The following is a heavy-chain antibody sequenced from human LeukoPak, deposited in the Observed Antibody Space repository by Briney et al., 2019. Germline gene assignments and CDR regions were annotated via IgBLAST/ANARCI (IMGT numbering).Heavy chain of an antibody. J-gene: IGHJ4*02. CDR3: AEGKSIDDYYEIRGGGSLDY. CDR1: GYTLTELS. D-gene: IGHD3-22*01. CDR2: INPSGGST. Sequence: ASVKVSCKVSGYTLTELSMHWVRQAPGQGLEWMGIINPSGGSTSYAQKFQGRVTMTRDTSTSTVYMELSSLRSEDTAVYYCAEGKSIDDYYEIRGGGSLDYWGQGTLVTVSS. V-gene: IGHV1-46*01.